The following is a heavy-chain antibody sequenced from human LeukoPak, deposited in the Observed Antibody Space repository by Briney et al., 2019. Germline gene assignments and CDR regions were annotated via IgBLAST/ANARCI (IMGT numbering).Heavy chain of an antibody. Sequence: SETLSLTCTVSGGSISSYYWSWIRQPPGKGLEWIGEINHSGSTNYNPSLKSRVTISVDTSKNQFSLKLSSVTAADTAVYYCARGRYCSSTSCYLLAWFDPWGQGTLVTVSS. J-gene: IGHJ5*02. CDR1: GGSISSYY. CDR2: INHSGST. CDR3: ARGRYCSSTSCYLLAWFDP. V-gene: IGHV4-34*01. D-gene: IGHD2-2*01.